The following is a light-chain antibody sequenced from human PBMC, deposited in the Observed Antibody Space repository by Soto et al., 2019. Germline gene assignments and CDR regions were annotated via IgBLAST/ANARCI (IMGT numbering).Light chain of an antibody. CDR1: SSDVGGYNF. V-gene: IGLV2-14*01. Sequence: QSALTQPASVSGSPGQPITISCTGTSSDVGGYNFVSWYQQYPGKAPKLIIYEVTDRPSGVSNRFSGSKSGSTASLTISGLQAEDEGDYYCSSYTRRNTLAFGGGTKLTVL. CDR2: EVT. J-gene: IGLJ2*01. CDR3: SSYTRRNTLA.